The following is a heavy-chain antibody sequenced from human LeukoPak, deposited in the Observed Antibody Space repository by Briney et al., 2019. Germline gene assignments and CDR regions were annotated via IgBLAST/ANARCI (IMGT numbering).Heavy chain of an antibody. D-gene: IGHD3-10*01. CDR2: IRSKAYGGTT. V-gene: IGHV3-15*01. Sequence: GGSLRLSCAASGLTFSSAWMTWVHLAPGRGLEWVGRIRSKAYGGTTDYAEPVKGRFIISRDDSENTVYLQMNSLKTEDTGDYYCTTVGVYYYDHWGQGTRVTVSS. CDR3: TTVGVYYYDH. J-gene: IGHJ5*02. CDR1: GLTFSSAW.